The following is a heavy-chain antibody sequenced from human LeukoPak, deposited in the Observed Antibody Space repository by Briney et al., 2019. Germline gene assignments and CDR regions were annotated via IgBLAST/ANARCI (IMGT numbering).Heavy chain of an antibody. V-gene: IGHV4-59*01. CDR3: ARGMTRPTDYMDV. Sequence: KASETLSLTCTVSGGSISSYYWSWIRQPPGKGLEWIGYIYYSGSTNYNPSLKSRVTISVDTSKNQFSLKLSSVTAADTAVYYCARGMTRPTDYMDVWGKGTTVTVSS. CDR2: IYYSGST. J-gene: IGHJ6*03. D-gene: IGHD1-26*01. CDR1: GGSISSYY.